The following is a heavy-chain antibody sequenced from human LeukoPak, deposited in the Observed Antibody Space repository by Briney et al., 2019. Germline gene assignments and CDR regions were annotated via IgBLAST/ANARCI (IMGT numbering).Heavy chain of an antibody. V-gene: IGHV4-61*05. D-gene: IGHD6-19*01. J-gene: IGHJ4*02. CDR1: GGSISSSSYY. CDR3: ARHSSGWTIDY. CDR2: IYTSGST. Sequence: SETLSLTCSVSGGSISSSSYYWGWIRQPPGKGLEWIGRIYTSGSTNYNPSLKSRVTMSVDTSKNQFSLKLSSVTAADTAVYYCARHSSGWTIDYWGQGTLVTVSS.